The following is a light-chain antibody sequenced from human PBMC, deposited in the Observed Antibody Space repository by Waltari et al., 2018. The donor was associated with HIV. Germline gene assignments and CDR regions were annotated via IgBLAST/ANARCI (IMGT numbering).Light chain of an antibody. V-gene: IGKV1-5*03. CDR2: KAS. CDR1: QSIRSW. Sequence: DIQMNQSPSTLSATVGDRVTITCRASQSIRSWLAWYQQKPGKAPKLLIYKASSLESGVPSRFSGSESGTEFTLTISSLQPDDFATYYCQQYNSYWTFGQGTKVEIK. J-gene: IGKJ1*01. CDR3: QQYNSYWT.